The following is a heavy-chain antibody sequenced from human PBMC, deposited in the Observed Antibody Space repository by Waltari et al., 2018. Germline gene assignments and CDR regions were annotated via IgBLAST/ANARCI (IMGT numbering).Heavy chain of an antibody. D-gene: IGHD3-22*01. CDR1: GFTFSSYS. V-gene: IGHV3-21*01. Sequence: EVQLVESGGGLVKPGGSLRLSCAASGFTFSSYSMNWVRQAPGKGLEWVSSISSSSSYIYYADSVKGRFTISRDNAKNSLYLQMNSLRAEDTAVYYCARDPKSGGSSGQGDYWGQGTLVTVSS. CDR3: ARDPKSGGSSGQGDY. J-gene: IGHJ4*02. CDR2: ISSSSSYI.